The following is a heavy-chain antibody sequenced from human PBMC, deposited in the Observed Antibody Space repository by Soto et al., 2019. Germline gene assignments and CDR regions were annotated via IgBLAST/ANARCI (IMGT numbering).Heavy chain of an antibody. CDR2: ISSSGSTL. D-gene: IGHD2-8*01. CDR3: ARELYGSFDF. J-gene: IGHJ4*02. CDR1: GFSFSDYY. V-gene: IGHV3-11*01. Sequence: LRLSCAASGFSFSDYYMSWIRPAPGKGLEWVSFISSSGSTLYYADSVEGRFTISRDNANNSLYLQINSLRAEDTAVYYCARELYGSFDFWGQGTLVTVSS.